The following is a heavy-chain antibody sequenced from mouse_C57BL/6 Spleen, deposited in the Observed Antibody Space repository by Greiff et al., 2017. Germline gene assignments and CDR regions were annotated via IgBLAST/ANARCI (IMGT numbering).Heavy chain of an antibody. D-gene: IGHD2-3*01. CDR2: ISYDGSN. CDR3: ARGRYDGYSYYFDY. J-gene: IGHJ2*01. Sequence: DVKLQESGPGLVKPSQSLSLTCSVTGYSITSGYYWNWIRQFPGNKLEWMGYISYDGSNNYNPSLKNRISITRDTSKNQFFLKLNSVTTEDTATYYCARGRYDGYSYYFDYWGQGTTLTVSS. V-gene: IGHV3-6*01. CDR1: GYSITSGYY.